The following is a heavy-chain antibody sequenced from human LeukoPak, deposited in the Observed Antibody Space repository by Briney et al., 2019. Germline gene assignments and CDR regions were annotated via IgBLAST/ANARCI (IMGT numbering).Heavy chain of an antibody. CDR1: GYSFTDYY. Sequence: GASVKVSCKASGYSFTDYYIHWVRQAPGQGLEWVGLIHPNSGDTFYAQKFRGRVTMTRDTSINTAYMELDRLTSDDTAVYYCARDYSGSYTHWAQGTLVTVPS. J-gene: IGHJ4*02. CDR3: ARDYSGSYTH. CDR2: IHPNSGDT. D-gene: IGHD1-26*01. V-gene: IGHV1-2*06.